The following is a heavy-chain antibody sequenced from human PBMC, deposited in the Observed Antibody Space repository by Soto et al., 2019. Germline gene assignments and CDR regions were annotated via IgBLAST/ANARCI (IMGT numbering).Heavy chain of an antibody. CDR2: IKSKTDGGTT. Sequence: GGSLRLSCAASGFTFSNAWMIWVRQATGKGLEWVGRIKSKTDGGTTDYAAPVKGRFTISRDDSKNTLYLQMNSLKTEDTAVYYCTTDYSSGWYDAFDIWGQGTMVTVSS. V-gene: IGHV3-15*01. D-gene: IGHD6-19*01. CDR1: GFTFSNAW. CDR3: TTDYSSGWYDAFDI. J-gene: IGHJ3*02.